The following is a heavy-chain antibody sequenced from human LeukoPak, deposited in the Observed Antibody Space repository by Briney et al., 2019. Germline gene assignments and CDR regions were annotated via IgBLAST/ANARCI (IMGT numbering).Heavy chain of an antibody. V-gene: IGHV6-1*01. CDR3: ARVYCSGGACVNWFDP. Sequence: SQTLSLTCAISGDSVSSNTAAWNWIRQSPSRGLEWLGRTYYRSKWYNDYAVSVKSRITINPDTSKNQFSLQLNSVTPEDTAVYHCARVYCSGGACVNWFDPWGQGALVTVSS. D-gene: IGHD2-15*01. J-gene: IGHJ5*02. CDR1: GDSVSSNTAA. CDR2: TYYRSKWYN.